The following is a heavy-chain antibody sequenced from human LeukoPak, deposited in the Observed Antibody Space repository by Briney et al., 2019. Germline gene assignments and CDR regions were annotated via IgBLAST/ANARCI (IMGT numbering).Heavy chain of an antibody. D-gene: IGHD6-13*01. V-gene: IGHV4-4*07. Sequence: SETLSLTCTVSGGSIISYYWSWIRQPAGKGLEWIGRIYTSGSTNYNPSLKSRVTMSVDTSKNQFSLKLSSVTAADTAVYYCARDLYSSSWYRRAFDIWGQGTMVTVSS. CDR3: ARDLYSSSWYRRAFDI. CDR1: GGSIISYY. CDR2: IYTSGST. J-gene: IGHJ3*02.